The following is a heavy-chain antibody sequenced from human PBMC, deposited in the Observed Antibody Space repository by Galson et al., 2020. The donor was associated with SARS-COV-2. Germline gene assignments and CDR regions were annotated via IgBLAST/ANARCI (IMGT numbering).Heavy chain of an antibody. CDR2: IYYSGST. CDR3: ARDVYGDYGYGNYYYGMDV. J-gene: IGHJ6*02. Sequence: ETSETLSLPCPVSGASISSGGYYWSWIRQHPGKGLEWIGYIYYSGSTYYTPSLKSRVTISVDTSKNQFSLKLSSVTAADTAVYYCARDVYGDYGYGNYYYGMDVWGQGTTVTVSS. CDR1: GASISSGGYY. D-gene: IGHD4-17*01. V-gene: IGHV4-31*03.